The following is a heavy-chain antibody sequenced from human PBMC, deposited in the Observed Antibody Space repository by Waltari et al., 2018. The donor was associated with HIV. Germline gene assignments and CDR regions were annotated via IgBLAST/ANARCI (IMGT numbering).Heavy chain of an antibody. J-gene: IGHJ4*02. V-gene: IGHV3-15*02. D-gene: IGHD2-21*01. Sequence: EVQLVESGGALVKPGGSLRLSCVGPGFIFSNTWMSWVRQAPGKGLEWVGRIKSKSEVGATDYTATVKGRSTISRDDSKSSLFLQMNSLKSEDTGLYYCITDEKVNCGSECFDHWGQGTLVTVSS. CDR2: IKSKSEVGAT. CDR1: GFIFSNTW. CDR3: ITDEKVNCGSECFDH.